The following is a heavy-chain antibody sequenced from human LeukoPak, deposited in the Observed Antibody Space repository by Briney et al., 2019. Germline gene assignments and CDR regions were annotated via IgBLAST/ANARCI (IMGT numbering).Heavy chain of an antibody. J-gene: IGHJ5*02. CDR1: GNSFGDYY. V-gene: IGHV4-4*07. D-gene: IGHD4-17*01. CDR3: TRDTGTTGEVKFDP. Sequence: PSETLSLTCTVSGNSFGDYYWSWIRQPAGKGLEWIGRIYTSGSTTYNPSLKSRVTMSVDTSKSQFSLNLMSVTAAGTAVYYCTRDTGTTGEVKFDPWGQGTLVTVSS. CDR2: IYTSGST.